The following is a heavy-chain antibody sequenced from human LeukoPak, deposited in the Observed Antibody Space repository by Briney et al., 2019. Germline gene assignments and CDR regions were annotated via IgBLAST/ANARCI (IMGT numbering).Heavy chain of an antibody. CDR2: ISAYNGNT. Sequence: VASVKVSCKASGYTFTSYGISWVRRAPGQGLEWMGCISAYNGNTNYAQKLQGRVTMTTDTSTSTAYMELRSLRSDDTAVYYCSRVGEYCNGGSCYLLNYSYYYMDVWGQGTTVTVSS. D-gene: IGHD2-15*01. CDR3: SRVGEYCNGGSCYLLNYSYYYMDV. CDR1: GYTFTSYG. V-gene: IGHV1-18*01. J-gene: IGHJ6*03.